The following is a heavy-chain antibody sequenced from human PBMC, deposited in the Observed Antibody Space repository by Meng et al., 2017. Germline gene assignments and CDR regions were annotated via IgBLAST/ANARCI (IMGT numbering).Heavy chain of an antibody. D-gene: IGHD5-18*01. CDR1: VGTFSSYA. Sequence: HGQLVHSGAKVKKPWSAVKCASDASVGTFSSYAISWVRQAPGQGLEWLGGIIPIFGTANYAQKFQGRVTITADESTSTAYMELSSLRSEDTAVYYCAREGYSYGYFNWGQGTLVTVSS. CDR2: IIPIFGTA. CDR3: AREGYSYGYFN. J-gene: IGHJ4*02. V-gene: IGHV1-69*01.